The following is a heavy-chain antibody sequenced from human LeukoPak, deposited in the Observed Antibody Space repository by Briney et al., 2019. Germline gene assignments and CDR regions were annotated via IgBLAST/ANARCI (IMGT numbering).Heavy chain of an antibody. CDR3: ARVPPPEQLVPHYYYYMDV. CDR2: ISSSSSYI. V-gene: IGHV3-21*01. Sequence: GGSLRLSCAASGFTFSSYSMNWVRQAPGKGLEWVSSISSSSSYIYYADSVKGRFTISRDNAKNSLYLQMNSLRAEDTAVYYCARVPPPEQLVPHYYYYMDVWGKGTTVTVSS. D-gene: IGHD6-6*01. J-gene: IGHJ6*03. CDR1: GFTFSSYS.